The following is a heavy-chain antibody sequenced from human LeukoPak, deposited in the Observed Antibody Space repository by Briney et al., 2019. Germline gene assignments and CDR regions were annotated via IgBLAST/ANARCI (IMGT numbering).Heavy chain of an antibody. CDR3: ARDLGEVPAAEGFFDY. Sequence: GGSLRLSCAASGFTFSDYEMNWVRQAPGKGLEWVSYISGSGSTKYYADSVKGRFTISRDNAKNSLYLQMNSLRVEDTAVYYCARDLGEVPAAEGFFDYWGRGTLVTVSS. CDR1: GFTFSDYE. J-gene: IGHJ4*02. V-gene: IGHV3-48*03. D-gene: IGHD2-2*01. CDR2: ISGSGSTK.